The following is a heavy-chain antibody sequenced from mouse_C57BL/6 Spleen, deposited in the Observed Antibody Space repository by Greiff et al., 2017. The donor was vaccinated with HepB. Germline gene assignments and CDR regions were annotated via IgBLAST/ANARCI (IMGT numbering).Heavy chain of an antibody. Sequence: QVQLQQPGAELVKPGASVKLSCKASGYTFTSYWMHWVKQRPGQGLEWIGMIHPNSGSTNYNEKFKSKATLTVDNSSSTAYMQLSSLTSEDSAVYYCASGKGDYDYDAGPWFAYWGQGTLVTVSA. CDR2: IHPNSGST. D-gene: IGHD2-4*01. CDR1: GYTFTSYW. J-gene: IGHJ3*01. CDR3: ASGKGDYDYDAGPWFAY. V-gene: IGHV1-64*01.